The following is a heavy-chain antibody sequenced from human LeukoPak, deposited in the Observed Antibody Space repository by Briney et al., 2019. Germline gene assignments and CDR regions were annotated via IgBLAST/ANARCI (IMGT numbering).Heavy chain of an antibody. CDR1: GGSFSGYY. D-gene: IGHD2-2*01. Sequence: SETLSLTCAVYGGSFSGYYWSWIRQPPGKGLEWIGEINHSGSTNYNPSLKSRVTISVDTSKNQFSLKLSSVTAADTAVYYSARDIYCSSTSCYPDAFVIWGQGTMVTVSS. J-gene: IGHJ3*02. CDR2: INHSGST. CDR3: ARDIYCSSTSCYPDAFVI. V-gene: IGHV4-34*01.